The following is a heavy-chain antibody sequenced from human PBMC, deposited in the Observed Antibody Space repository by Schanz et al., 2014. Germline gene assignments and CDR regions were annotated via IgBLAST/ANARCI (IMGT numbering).Heavy chain of an antibody. CDR2: INPSGGGT. Sequence: QVQLVQSGAEVKKPGASVKVSCKASGYTFTDYGVIWVRQAPGQGLEWMGIINPSGGGTSYAQRFQGRVTITADTSTNTAYMELSSLTSEDTAVHYCARGRGFYDYCGQGTLVTVSS. V-gene: IGHV1-46*01. D-gene: IGHD3-10*01. CDR3: ARGRGFYDY. CDR1: GYTFTDYG. J-gene: IGHJ4*02.